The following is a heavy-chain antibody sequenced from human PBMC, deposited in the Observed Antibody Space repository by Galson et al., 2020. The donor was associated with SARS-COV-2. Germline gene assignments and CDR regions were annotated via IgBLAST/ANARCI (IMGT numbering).Heavy chain of an antibody. CDR3: ARGGETYYDILTGYYYYYYGMDV. D-gene: IGHD3-9*01. V-gene: IGHV1-2*04. Sequence: ASVKVSCKASGYTFTGYYMHWVRQAPGQGLEWMGWINPNSGGTNYAQKFQGWVTMPRDTSISTAYMELSRLRSDDTAVYYCARGGETYYDILTGYYYYYYGMDVWGQGTTVTVSS. J-gene: IGHJ6*02. CDR2: INPNSGGT. CDR1: GYTFTGYY.